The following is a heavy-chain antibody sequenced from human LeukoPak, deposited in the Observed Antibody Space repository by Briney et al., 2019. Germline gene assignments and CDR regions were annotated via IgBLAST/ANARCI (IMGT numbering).Heavy chain of an antibody. J-gene: IGHJ4*02. Sequence: SETLSLTCTVSGGSISSSSYYWGWIRQPPGKGLEWIGSIYYSGSTYYNPSLKSRVTISVDTSKNQFSLKLSSVTAADTAVYYCAKVRGYPNWGQGTLVTVSS. D-gene: IGHD3-3*01. V-gene: IGHV4-39*07. CDR2: IYYSGST. CDR1: GGSISSSSYY. CDR3: AKVRGYPN.